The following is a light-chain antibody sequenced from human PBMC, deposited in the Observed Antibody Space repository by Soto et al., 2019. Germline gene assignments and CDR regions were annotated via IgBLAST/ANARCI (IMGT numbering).Light chain of an antibody. Sequence: QSALTQPAAVSGSPGQSITISCTGTSSDVGGYNYVSWYQQHPGKAPKLMIYEVSNRPSGVSNRFSGSKSGNTASLTISGLQDEHEADYYSSSYQSSSTVVIVGRGTKLTV. CDR3: SSYQSSSTVVI. J-gene: IGLJ2*01. CDR1: SSDVGGYNY. CDR2: EVS. V-gene: IGLV2-14*01.